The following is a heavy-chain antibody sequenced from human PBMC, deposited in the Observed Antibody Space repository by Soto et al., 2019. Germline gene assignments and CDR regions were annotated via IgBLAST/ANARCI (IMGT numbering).Heavy chain of an antibody. Sequence: GGSLRLSCAASGFTFSSFTMSWVRQAPGKGLEWVSGISGTGGCTYYADSVKGRFTFSRDNSKNTLYLQMNSLRVEDTAAYYWAQGFKRDCGGACTFDSWGQGTLVTVSS. CDR3: AQGFKRDCGGACTFDS. CDR2: ISGTGGCT. D-gene: IGHD2-21*02. J-gene: IGHJ4*02. V-gene: IGHV3-23*01. CDR1: GFTFSSFT.